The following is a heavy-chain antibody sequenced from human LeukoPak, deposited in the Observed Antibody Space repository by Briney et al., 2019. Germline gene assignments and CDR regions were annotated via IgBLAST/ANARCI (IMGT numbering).Heavy chain of an antibody. CDR3: ARGRGYSYGNFDY. J-gene: IGHJ4*02. CDR2: ISYDGSNK. Sequence: SGGSLRLSCAAPGFTFSSYAMHWVRQAPGKGLEWVAVISYDGSNKYYADSVKGRFTISRDNSKNTLYLQMNSLRAEDTAVYYCARGRGYSYGNFDYWGQGTLVTVSS. V-gene: IGHV3-30*01. CDR1: GFTFSSYA. D-gene: IGHD5-18*01.